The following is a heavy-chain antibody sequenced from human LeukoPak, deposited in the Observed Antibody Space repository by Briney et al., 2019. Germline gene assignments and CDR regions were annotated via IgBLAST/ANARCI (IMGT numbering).Heavy chain of an antibody. CDR1: GYTFTGYY. CDR3: TRAPSSGPFDY. Sequence: AASVKVSCKASGYTFTGYYIHWVRQAPGQGLEWMGWMNPNSGGTDYQGRVTMTRDTSISTAYMELSRLRSDDTALYYCTRAPSSGPFDYWGQGTLVTVSS. D-gene: IGHD3-22*01. V-gene: IGHV1-2*02. CDR2: MNPNSGGT. J-gene: IGHJ4*02.